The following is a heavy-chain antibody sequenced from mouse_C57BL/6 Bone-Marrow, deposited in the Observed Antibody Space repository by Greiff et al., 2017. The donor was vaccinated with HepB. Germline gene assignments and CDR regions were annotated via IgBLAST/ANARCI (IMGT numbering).Heavy chain of an antibody. CDR1: GYTFTSYW. J-gene: IGHJ2*01. V-gene: IGHV1-64*01. Sequence: QVQLKQPGAELVKPGASVKLSCKASGYTFTSYWMHWVKQRPGQGLEWIGMIHPNSGSTNYNEKFKSKATLTVDKPSSTAYMQLSSLTSEDSAVYYCAPVYGNYPFDYWGQGTTLTVSS. CDR3: APVYGNYPFDY. CDR2: IHPNSGST. D-gene: IGHD2-1*01.